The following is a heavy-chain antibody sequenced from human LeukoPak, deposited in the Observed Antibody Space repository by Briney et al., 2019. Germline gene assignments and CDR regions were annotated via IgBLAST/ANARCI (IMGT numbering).Heavy chain of an antibody. J-gene: IGHJ5*02. CDR1: GGSISSYY. Sequence: PSETLSLTCTVSGGSISSYYWSWIRQPPGKGLAWIGFIYYSGSTNYNPSLKSRVTISVDKSKNQFSLKLSSVTAADTAVYYCARGLKAGTAVWFDPWGQGTLVTVSS. V-gene: IGHV4-59*12. CDR2: IYYSGST. CDR3: ARGLKAGTAVWFDP. D-gene: IGHD6-13*01.